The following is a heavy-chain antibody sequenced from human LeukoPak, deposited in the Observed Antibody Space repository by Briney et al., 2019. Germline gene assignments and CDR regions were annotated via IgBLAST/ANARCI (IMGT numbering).Heavy chain of an antibody. D-gene: IGHD3-3*01. Sequence: SETLSLTCTVSGGSISSYYWSWIRQPPGKGLEWIGYIYYSGSTNYDPSLKSRVTISVDTSKNQFSLKLSSVTAADTAVYYCARDQAHYDFWSGYYGGYFDYWGQGTLVTVST. CDR3: ARDQAHYDFWSGYYGGYFDY. J-gene: IGHJ4*02. V-gene: IGHV4-59*01. CDR1: GGSISSYY. CDR2: IYYSGST.